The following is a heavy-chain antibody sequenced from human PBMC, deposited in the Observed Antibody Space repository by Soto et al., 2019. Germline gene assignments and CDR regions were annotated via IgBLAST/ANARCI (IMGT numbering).Heavy chain of an antibody. V-gene: IGHV3-23*01. CDR1: RFTFSTYA. CDR2: ISGSGGGT. D-gene: IGHD3-22*01. CDR3: ATDLDRNGWPGCLDY. J-gene: IGHJ4*02. Sequence: EVQLLESGGGLVQPGGSLRLSCAASRFTFSTYAMSWVRQAPGKGLEWVSAISGSGGGTYYADSVKGRFTISRDNSKSTLYLQMNSLRAEDTAVYYCATDLDRNGWPGCLDYWGQGTLVTVSS.